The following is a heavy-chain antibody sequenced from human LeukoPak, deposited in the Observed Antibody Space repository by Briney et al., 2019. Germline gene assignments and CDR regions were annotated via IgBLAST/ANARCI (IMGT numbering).Heavy chain of an antibody. CDR1: ALTLSSNS. J-gene: IGHJ4*02. D-gene: IGHD6-19*01. V-gene: IGHV3-48*01. Sequence: GGSLRLSCAASALTLSSNSMNWVRQAPGKGLKWLSYISSSGNVYYADSVKGRFTISRDNAKNSLYLQMNSLRAEDTAVYYCARDRRSYGSGWYYFDYWGQGTLVTVSS. CDR2: ISSSGNV. CDR3: ARDRRSYGSGWYYFDY.